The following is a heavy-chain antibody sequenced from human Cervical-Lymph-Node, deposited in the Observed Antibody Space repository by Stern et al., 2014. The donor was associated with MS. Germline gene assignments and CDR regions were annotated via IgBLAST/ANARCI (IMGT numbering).Heavy chain of an antibody. Sequence: VQLVASGGGLVQPGGTLRLSCVASGFTFSNYWMHWVRQAPGKGLVWGALISRDERATNHADSVKGRFSISRDNAKNTLYLEMNSRRAEDTAVYYCTKDAFGPEDYWGQGVSVTVSS. V-gene: IGHV3-74*02. J-gene: IGHJ4*02. D-gene: IGHD3-16*01. CDR2: ISRDERAT. CDR1: GFTFSNYW. CDR3: TKDAFGPEDY.